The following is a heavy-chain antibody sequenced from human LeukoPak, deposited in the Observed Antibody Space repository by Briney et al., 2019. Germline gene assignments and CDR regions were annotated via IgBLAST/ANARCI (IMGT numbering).Heavy chain of an antibody. Sequence: ASVKVSCKASVYTFTGYYMHWVRLAPGQGLEWMGWIIPNSGGTTYAQKSQGRVTMTRDTSISTAYRELSRLRSDDTAVYYCARGSIPSDYLGPFDYWGQGTLVTVSS. J-gene: IGHJ4*02. CDR2: IIPNSGGT. V-gene: IGHV1-2*02. D-gene: IGHD3-9*01. CDR1: VYTFTGYY. CDR3: ARGSIPSDYLGPFDY.